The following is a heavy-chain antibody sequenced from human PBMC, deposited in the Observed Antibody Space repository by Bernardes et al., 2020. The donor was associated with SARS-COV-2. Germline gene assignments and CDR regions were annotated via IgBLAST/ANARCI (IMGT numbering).Heavy chain of an antibody. V-gene: IGHV3-43*01. CDR3: ATERQSLTVFGVGHDAFGV. D-gene: IGHD3-3*01. J-gene: IGHJ3*01. Sequence: VGSLILSCAASGFTFEDYTMHWVRQVPGKGLEWVSLVSWDGSTTNYADSVKGRFIISRDSSRNTVHLQMDSLRKEDTALYYCATERQSLTVFGVGHDAFGVWVEGTMVTVTS. CDR2: VSWDGSTT. CDR1: GFTFEDYT.